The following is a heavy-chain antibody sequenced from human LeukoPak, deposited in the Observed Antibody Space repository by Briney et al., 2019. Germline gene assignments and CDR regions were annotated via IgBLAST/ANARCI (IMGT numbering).Heavy chain of an antibody. CDR2: INPNSGGT. V-gene: IGHV1-2*02. D-gene: IGHD2-15*01. J-gene: IGHJ4*02. CDR1: GYTFTDYY. CDR3: ARGGVAVAGQIDY. Sequence: ASVKVSCEASGYTFTDYYMHWVRQAPGQGLEWMGGINPNSGGTNYALKFQGKVTMTRDTSISTAYMELRRLRSDDTAVYYCARGGVAVAGQIDYWGQGTLVTVSS.